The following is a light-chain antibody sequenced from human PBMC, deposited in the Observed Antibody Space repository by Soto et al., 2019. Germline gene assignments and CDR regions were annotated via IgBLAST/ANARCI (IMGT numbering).Light chain of an antibody. Sequence: QSVLTQPASVSGSPGQSITISCTGTSNDVGDYNFVSWYQQHPGKAPKVMIYDVIKRPSGVSNRFSGSKSGNTASLTISGLQAEDEADYYCSSYTGSSTYVFGTGTKLTVL. CDR1: SNDVGDYNF. J-gene: IGLJ1*01. V-gene: IGLV2-14*03. CDR3: SSYTGSSTYV. CDR2: DVI.